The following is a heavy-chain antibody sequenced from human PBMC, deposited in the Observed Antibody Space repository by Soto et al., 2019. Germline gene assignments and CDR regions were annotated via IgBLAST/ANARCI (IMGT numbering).Heavy chain of an antibody. CDR1: GFTFSSYS. CDR2: ISSSSSTI. D-gene: IGHD2-15*01. Sequence: GGSLRLSCAASGFTFSSYSMNWVRQAPGKGLEWVSYISSSSSTIYYADSVKGRFTISRDNAKNSLYLQMNSLRDEDTAVYYCARELRLYCSGGSCYGMDVWGQGTTVTVSS. J-gene: IGHJ6*02. V-gene: IGHV3-48*02. CDR3: ARELRLYCSGGSCYGMDV.